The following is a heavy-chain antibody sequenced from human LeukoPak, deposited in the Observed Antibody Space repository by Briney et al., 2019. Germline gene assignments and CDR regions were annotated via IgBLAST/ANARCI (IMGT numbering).Heavy chain of an antibody. CDR2: ISYSGST. Sequence: SETLSLTCSVSGGSISSSSYYWAWIRQPPGKSLEWIGSISYSGSTYYNPSLKSRVTISVDTSKNQFSLKLSSLTAADTSVYYCARLGGSYLATLAYWGQGTLVTVSS. CDR3: ARLGGSYLATLAY. CDR1: GGSISSSSYY. D-gene: IGHD1-26*01. J-gene: IGHJ4*02. V-gene: IGHV4-39*01.